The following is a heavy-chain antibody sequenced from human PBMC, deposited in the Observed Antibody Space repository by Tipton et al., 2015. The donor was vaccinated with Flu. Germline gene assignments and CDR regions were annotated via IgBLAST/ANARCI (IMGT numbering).Heavy chain of an antibody. D-gene: IGHD6-13*01. CDR3: ARYTSSWDTPRD. Sequence: TLSLTCTVSGGSVTSGSYYWSWIQQPAGKGLEWIGPIYTSGSTNYNPSLKSRVTITLDTSKNQFSLKLSSVTAADTAVYYCARYTSSWDTPRDWGQGTLVTVTA. CDR1: GGSVTSGSYY. CDR2: IYTSGST. V-gene: IGHV4-61*02. J-gene: IGHJ1*01.